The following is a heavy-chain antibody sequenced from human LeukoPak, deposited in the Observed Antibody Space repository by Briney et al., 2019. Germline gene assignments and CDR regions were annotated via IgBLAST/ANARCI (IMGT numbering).Heavy chain of an antibody. D-gene: IGHD2-2*01. CDR1: GFIFSDYY. CDR2: ISSTSNTI. J-gene: IGHJ4*02. V-gene: IGHV3-11*04. Sequence: GGSLRLSCAASGFIFSDYYMNWIRQAPGKGLEWLSFISSTSNTISYADSVKGRFTISRDNANNSLYLQMNSLRAEDTAVYYCAKESVSCFDYWGQGTLVTVSS. CDR3: AKESVSCFDY.